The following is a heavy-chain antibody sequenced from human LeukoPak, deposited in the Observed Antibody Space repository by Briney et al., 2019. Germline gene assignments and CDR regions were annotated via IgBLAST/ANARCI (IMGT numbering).Heavy chain of an antibody. CDR1: SGSMSSYY. CDR3: ARGGSGYPLDY. Sequence: SETLSLTCAVSSGSMSSYYGSWIRQPPGKGLEWIGYIYYTGVTNYSPSLKRRLTISLDTAMKQFSLNLRSVTAADTAMYYCARGGSGYPLDYWGQGTLVTVSS. CDR2: IYYTGVT. J-gene: IGHJ4*02. D-gene: IGHD3-22*01. V-gene: IGHV4-59*01.